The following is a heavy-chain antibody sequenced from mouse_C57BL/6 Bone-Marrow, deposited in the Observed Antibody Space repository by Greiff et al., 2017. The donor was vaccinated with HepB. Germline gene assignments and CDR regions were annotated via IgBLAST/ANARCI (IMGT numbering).Heavy chain of an antibody. J-gene: IGHJ2*01. CDR1: GFTFSDYY. D-gene: IGHD2-5*01. Sequence: EVKVVESEGGLVQPGSSMKLSCTASGFTFSDYYMAWVRQVPEKGLEWVANINYDGSSTCYLDFLKSRFIISRDNAKNILYLQMSSLKSEDTATYYCARLYYSNYVFDYWGQGTTLTVSA. CDR3: ARLYYSNYVFDY. CDR2: INYDGSST. V-gene: IGHV5-16*01.